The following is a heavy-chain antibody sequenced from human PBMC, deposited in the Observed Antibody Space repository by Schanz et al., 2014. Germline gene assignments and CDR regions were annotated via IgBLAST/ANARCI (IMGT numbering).Heavy chain of an antibody. Sequence: QVQLQESGPGLVKPSETLILTCNVSAGSINSGPYSWSWVRQHPGKGLEWIGGIHHIGSTYHNPSLMSRLTMSLDTSRNLCSLRLTSVSAADTAVYYCARARGYNYGLFDYWGLGTLVTVSS. V-gene: IGHV4-31*03. CDR3: ARARGYNYGLFDY. D-gene: IGHD5-18*01. J-gene: IGHJ4*01. CDR2: IHHIGST. CDR1: AGSINSGPYS.